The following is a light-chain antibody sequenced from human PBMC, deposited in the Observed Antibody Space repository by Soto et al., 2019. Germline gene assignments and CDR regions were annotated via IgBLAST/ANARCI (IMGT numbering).Light chain of an antibody. V-gene: IGLV2-14*01. CDR3: TSYTSSSTPYV. CDR1: NSDIGGYNY. J-gene: IGLJ1*01. CDR2: DVS. Sequence: QSVLTQPASVSGSPGQSITISCTGTNSDIGGYNYVSWYQQHPGKAPKHMIYDVSNRPSGVSNRFSGSKSGNTASLTISALHAEDEADYYCTSYTSSSTPYVFGTGTKLTVL.